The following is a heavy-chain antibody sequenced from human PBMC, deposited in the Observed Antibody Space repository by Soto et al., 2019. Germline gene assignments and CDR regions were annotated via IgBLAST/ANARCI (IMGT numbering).Heavy chain of an antibody. CDR1: GFTFSSYA. V-gene: IGHV3-23*01. Sequence: EVQLLESGGGLEQPGGSLRLSCAASGFTFSSYAMSWVRQAPGKGLEWVSAISGSGSNTYYADSVKGRFTLSRDNYENTLYLQMDSLRADDTAIYYCAKGPMGVAPPCLDYWGQGTLVTVSS. CDR2: ISGSGSNT. D-gene: IGHD3-3*01. J-gene: IGHJ4*02. CDR3: AKGPMGVAPPCLDY.